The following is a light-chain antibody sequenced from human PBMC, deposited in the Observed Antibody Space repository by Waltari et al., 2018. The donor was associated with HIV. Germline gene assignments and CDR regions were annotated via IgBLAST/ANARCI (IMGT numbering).Light chain of an antibody. V-gene: IGLV2-14*02. CDR2: DVN. CDR3: TSYTSGATWV. CDR1: SSDVVNYND. Sequence: QSALTQPASVSGSPGTSITLSCPGTSSDVVNYNDVSWFQHHPDTAPKLIIFDVNKRPSGISSLFSGSKSGKTASLIISGLQPEDEADYFCTSYTSGATWVFGGGTRVTVL. J-gene: IGLJ3*02.